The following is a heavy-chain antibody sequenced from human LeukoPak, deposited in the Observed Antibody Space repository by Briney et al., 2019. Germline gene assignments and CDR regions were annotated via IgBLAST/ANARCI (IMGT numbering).Heavy chain of an antibody. V-gene: IGHV3-23*01. CDR1: GFTFSSYG. CDR2: ISGSGGNT. D-gene: IGHD2-15*01. J-gene: IGHJ4*02. CDR3: APKVVGSTPFDY. Sequence: GGSLRLSCAASGFTFSSYGMHWVRQAPGKGLEWVSSISGSGGNTYYADSVKGRFTISRDNSKNTLYLQMNRLRAEDTAVYYCAPKVVGSTPFDYWGQGTLVTVSS.